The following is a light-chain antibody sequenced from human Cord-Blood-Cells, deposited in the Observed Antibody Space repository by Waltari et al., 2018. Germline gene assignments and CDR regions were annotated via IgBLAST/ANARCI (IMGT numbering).Light chain of an antibody. CDR3: QQSYGTPPT. J-gene: IGKJ1*01. CDR1: QSISSY. Sequence: MQLTQSPSSVSASVGDRLTITCRASQSISSYLNWYQQNPGQDPKLLIYAASSLQGGVPARFRGSGCGTDCSLPISSLRPEDFATYFWQQSYGTPPTFGQGTKVEIK. CDR2: AAS. V-gene: IGKV1-39*01.